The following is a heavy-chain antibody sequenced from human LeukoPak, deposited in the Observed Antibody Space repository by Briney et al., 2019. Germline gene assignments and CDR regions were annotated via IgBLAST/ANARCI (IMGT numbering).Heavy chain of an antibody. D-gene: IGHD3-22*01. CDR1: GFTFSSYG. J-gene: IGHJ4*02. Sequence: GGSLRLSCAASGFTFSSYGTHWVRQAPGKGLEWVAVISYDGSNKYYADSVKGRFTISRDNSKNTLYLQMNSLRAEDTAVYYCSSTISYYDSSGYYYVYLDYWGQGTLVTVSS. CDR3: SSTISYYDSSGYYYVYLDY. CDR2: ISYDGSNK. V-gene: IGHV3-30*03.